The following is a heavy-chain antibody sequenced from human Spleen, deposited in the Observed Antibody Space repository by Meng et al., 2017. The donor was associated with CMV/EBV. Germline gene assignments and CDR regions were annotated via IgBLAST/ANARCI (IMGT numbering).Heavy chain of an antibody. D-gene: IGHD3-3*01. Sequence: GESLKISCAASGFTFSSYEMNWVRQAPGKGLEWISYISSRGSSIYYADSVKGRFTISRDNAKNSLYLQMNSLRVEDTALYHCAADTLEYDFWSGYYHLWGQGTLVTVSS. J-gene: IGHJ4*02. V-gene: IGHV3-48*03. CDR3: AADTLEYDFWSGYYHL. CDR2: ISSRGSSI. CDR1: GFTFSSYE.